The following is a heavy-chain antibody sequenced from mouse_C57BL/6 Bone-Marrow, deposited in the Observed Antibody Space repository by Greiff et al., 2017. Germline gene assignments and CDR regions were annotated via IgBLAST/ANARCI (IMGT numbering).Heavy chain of an antibody. D-gene: IGHD2-2*01. CDR3: TRLRGGYEPWFAD. Sequence: QVQLQQSGAELVRPGASVSLSCKASGYTFTDYEMHWVKQTPVHGLEWIGAIDPETGGTAYNQKFKGKDILTADKCSSTAYMELRNLTSEDSAVYYCTRLRGGYEPWFADWGQGTLVTVSA. CDR1: GYTFTDYE. CDR2: IDPETGGT. V-gene: IGHV1-15*01. J-gene: IGHJ3*01.